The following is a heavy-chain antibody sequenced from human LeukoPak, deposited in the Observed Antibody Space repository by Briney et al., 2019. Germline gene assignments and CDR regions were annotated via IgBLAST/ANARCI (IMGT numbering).Heavy chain of an antibody. CDR1: GFTFSSYG. CDR3: AKDGGSYGAIDALDI. V-gene: IGHV3-30*02. D-gene: IGHD5-18*01. Sequence: GGSLRLSCAASGFTFSSYGMHWVRQAPGKGLEWVAFIRYDGSNKYYADSVKGRFTISRDNSKNTLYLQMNSLRVKDTAVYYCAKDGGSYGAIDALDIWGQGTMVTVSS. J-gene: IGHJ3*02. CDR2: IRYDGSNK.